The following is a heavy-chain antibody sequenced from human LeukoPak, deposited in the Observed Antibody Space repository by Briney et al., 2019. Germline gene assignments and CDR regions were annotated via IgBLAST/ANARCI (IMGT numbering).Heavy chain of an antibody. J-gene: IGHJ4*02. CDR1: GGSISSGGYY. Sequence: SETLSLTCTVSGGSISSGGYYWSWIRQHPGKGLEWIGYICYSGSTYYNPSLKSRVTISVDTSKNQFSLKLSSVTAADTAVYYCARVEDGHSIDYWGQGTLVTVSS. CDR2: ICYSGST. CDR3: ARVEDGHSIDY. D-gene: IGHD5-24*01. V-gene: IGHV4-31*03.